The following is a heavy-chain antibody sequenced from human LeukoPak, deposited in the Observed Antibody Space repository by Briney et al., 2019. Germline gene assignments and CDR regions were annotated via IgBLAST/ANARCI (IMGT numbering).Heavy chain of an antibody. CDR3: ARDPVSTITPFDY. CDR1: GFNFSSYS. J-gene: IGHJ4*02. V-gene: IGHV3-21*01. CDR2: ISSSSSYI. D-gene: IGHD5/OR15-5a*01. Sequence: GGSLRLSCAASGFNFSSYSVNWVRQAPGKGLEWVSSISSSSSYIYYADSVKGRFTISRDNAKNSLYLQMNSLRAQDTAVYYFARDPVSTITPFDYWGQGTLVTVSS.